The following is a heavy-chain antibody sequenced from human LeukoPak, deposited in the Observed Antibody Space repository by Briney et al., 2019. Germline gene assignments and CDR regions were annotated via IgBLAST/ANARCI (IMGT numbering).Heavy chain of an antibody. J-gene: IGHJ4*02. Sequence: SVKVSCKASGGTFSSYAISWVRQAPGQGLEWMGRIIPILGIANYAQKFQGRVTITADKSTSTAYMELSSLRSEDTAVYYCARAYYYDSSGYLDYFDCWGQGALVTVSS. D-gene: IGHD3-22*01. V-gene: IGHV1-69*04. CDR1: GGTFSSYA. CDR2: IIPILGIA. CDR3: ARAYYYDSSGYLDYFDC.